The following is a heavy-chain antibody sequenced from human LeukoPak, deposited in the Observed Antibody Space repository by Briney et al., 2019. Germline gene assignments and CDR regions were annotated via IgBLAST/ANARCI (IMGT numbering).Heavy chain of an antibody. V-gene: IGHV3-21*06. D-gene: IGHD3-3*01. CDR3: ARFLATWDYYYMDV. CDR1: GFTFGTYS. Sequence: GGSLRLSCTTSGFTFGTYSMNWVRQAPGKGLEWVSSVSGSSAFIYYAESVKGRFTISRDNAKNSLYLHLTSLRVEDTAVYYCARFLATWDYYYMDVWGTGTTVTVSS. CDR2: VSGSSAFI. J-gene: IGHJ6*03.